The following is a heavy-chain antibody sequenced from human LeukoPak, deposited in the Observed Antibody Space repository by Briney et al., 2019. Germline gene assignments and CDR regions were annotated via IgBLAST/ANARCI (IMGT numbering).Heavy chain of an antibody. CDR3: ARQSVFCSGGSCIRGLDV. Sequence: AETLSLTCTVSGGSISSYYWSWIRQPPGKGLEWIGYIYYSGSTNYNPSLKSRVTISVDTSKNQFSLKLSSVTAADMAVYYCARQSVFCSGGSCIRGLDVWGQGTTVTVS. D-gene: IGHD2-15*01. J-gene: IGHJ6*02. V-gene: IGHV4-59*08. CDR2: IYYSGST. CDR1: GGSISSYY.